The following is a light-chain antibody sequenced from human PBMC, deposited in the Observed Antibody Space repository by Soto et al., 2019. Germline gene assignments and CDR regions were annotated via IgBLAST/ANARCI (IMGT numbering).Light chain of an antibody. CDR2: GAS. CDR1: QSVSSN. V-gene: IGKV3-20*01. Sequence: EIVMTQSPATLSVSPGERATLSCRASQSVSSNLAWYQQKPGQAPRLLIYGASNRATGIPDRFSGSGSGTDFTLTISRLEPEEFAVYDCQQYGSSGTFGQGTKVDI. CDR3: QQYGSSGT. J-gene: IGKJ1*01.